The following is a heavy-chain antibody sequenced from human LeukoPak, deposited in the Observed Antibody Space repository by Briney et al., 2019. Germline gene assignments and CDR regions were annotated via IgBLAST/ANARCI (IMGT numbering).Heavy chain of an antibody. CDR1: GGTFSSYA. Sequence: SVKVSCKASGGTFSSYAISWVRQAPGQGLEWMGGIIPTFGTANYAQKFQGRVTITTDESTSTAYMALSSLRSEDTAVYYCAREVGYCSSTSCPFDYWGQGTLVTVSS. V-gene: IGHV1-69*05. CDR2: IIPTFGTA. D-gene: IGHD2-2*03. CDR3: AREVGYCSSTSCPFDY. J-gene: IGHJ4*02.